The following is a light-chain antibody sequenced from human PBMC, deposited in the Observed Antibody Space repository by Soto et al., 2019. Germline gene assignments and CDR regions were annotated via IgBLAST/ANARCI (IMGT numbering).Light chain of an antibody. CDR3: QQYNNWPRT. Sequence: TLSRHTVSVSPGKSANILRRASQSVSQHLAWYQQRPGQTPRLLIYGASTRAGGIPARFSGSGSGTEFTLTISSLQSEDFAVYYCQQYNNWPRTFGQGTKVEIK. CDR2: GAS. CDR1: QSVSQH. V-gene: IGKV3-15*01. J-gene: IGKJ1*01.